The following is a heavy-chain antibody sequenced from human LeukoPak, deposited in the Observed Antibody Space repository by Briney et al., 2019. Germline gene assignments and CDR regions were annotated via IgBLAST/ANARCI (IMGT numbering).Heavy chain of an antibody. J-gene: IGHJ6*03. V-gene: IGHV3-48*04. Sequence: GGSLRLSCAASGFTFSSYSMNWVRQAPGKGLEWVSYISSSSSTIYYADSVKGRFTISRDNAKNSLYLQMNSLRAEDTALYYCARWLVSVTTEGNYYYYMDVWGKGTTVTVSS. CDR3: ARWLVSVTTEGNYYYYMDV. CDR1: GFTFSSYS. CDR2: ISSSSSTI. D-gene: IGHD4-17*01.